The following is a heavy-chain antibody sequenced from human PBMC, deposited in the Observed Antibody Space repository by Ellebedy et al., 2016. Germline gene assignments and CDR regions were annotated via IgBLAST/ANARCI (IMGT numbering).Heavy chain of an antibody. V-gene: IGHV1-18*04. Sequence: ASVKVSCXASGYTFTTFSITWVRQVPGQGLEWMGFVNTFSGITKFAQKFQGRVSMTTDSSTHTAYMDLRSLRSDDTAMYYCAKTSGWGYGENWGQGTLVTVSS. CDR3: AKTSGWGYGEN. CDR2: VNTFSGIT. D-gene: IGHD3-10*01. J-gene: IGHJ4*02. CDR1: GYTFTTFS.